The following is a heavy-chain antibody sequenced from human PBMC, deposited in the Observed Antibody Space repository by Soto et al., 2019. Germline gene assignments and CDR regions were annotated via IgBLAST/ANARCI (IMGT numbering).Heavy chain of an antibody. CDR2: ISSSSSYI. V-gene: IGHV3-21*01. CDR1: GFTFSSYS. CDR3: ATYYDILTGYYTTGILDY. J-gene: IGHJ4*02. D-gene: IGHD3-9*01. Sequence: EVQLVESGGGLVKPGGSLRLSCAASGFTFSSYSMNWVRQAPGKGLEWVSSISSSSSYIYYADSVKGRFTISRDNAKNSLYLQMNSLRAEDTAVYYCATYYDILTGYYTTGILDYWGQGTLVTVSS.